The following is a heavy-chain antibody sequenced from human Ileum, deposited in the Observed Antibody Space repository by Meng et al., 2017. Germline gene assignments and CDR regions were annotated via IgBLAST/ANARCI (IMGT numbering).Heavy chain of an antibody. D-gene: IGHD1-1*01. CDR2: VIYSGST. CDR3: ARGGLTLERRPLDY. CDR1: VYCITNTNW. J-gene: IGHJ4*02. Sequence: GQVEEAGAGVGKASGSLSLTFACPVYCITNTNWCNWFRQHPGKGLEWIGEVIYSGSTNYNPSLQSRVTISIDKSTNQFSLNLTSVTVADTAVYYCARGGLTLERRPLDYWGQGTLVTVSS. V-gene: IGHV4-4*02.